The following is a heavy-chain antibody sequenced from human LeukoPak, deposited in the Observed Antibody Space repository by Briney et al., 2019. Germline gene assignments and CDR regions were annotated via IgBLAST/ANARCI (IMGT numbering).Heavy chain of an antibody. J-gene: IGHJ4*02. CDR1: GHTFTADF. D-gene: IGHD4-17*01. V-gene: IGHV1-2*02. Sequence: VASVTVSCTASGHTFTADFMHWVRQAPGQGPEWIGWINSNSGCTNYSQKFQGRVTMTRHTSISTAYMELSRLTSDDTAVYYCARGDGDYSPFYFDYWGRGTLVTVSS. CDR3: ARGDGDYSPFYFDY. CDR2: INSNSGCT.